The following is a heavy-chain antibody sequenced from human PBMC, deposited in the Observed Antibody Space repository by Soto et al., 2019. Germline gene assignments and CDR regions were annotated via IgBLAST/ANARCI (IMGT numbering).Heavy chain of an antibody. CDR2: MNPNSGNT. Sequence: ASVKVSCKASGYTFTSYDINWVRQATGQGLEWMGWMNPNSGNTGYAQKFQGRVTMTTDTSTSTAYMELRSLRSDDTAVYYCARDNPRTYYDFWSGYYPFDYWGQGTLVTVSS. J-gene: IGHJ4*02. V-gene: IGHV1-8*01. CDR3: ARDNPRTYYDFWSGYYPFDY. CDR1: GYTFTSYD. D-gene: IGHD3-3*01.